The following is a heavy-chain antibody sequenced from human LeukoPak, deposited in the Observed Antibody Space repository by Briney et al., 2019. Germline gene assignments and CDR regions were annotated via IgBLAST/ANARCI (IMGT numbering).Heavy chain of an antibody. D-gene: IGHD1-26*01. CDR1: GYIFTDYR. Sequence: ASVKVSCKASGYIFTDYRLRWVRQAPGQGLEWMGRINTKSGDTNYAQKFQGRVTMTSDTSITTAYMELRRLKSDDTAFYFCATEDSRSGSYYDPWGQGTLVTVSS. CDR2: INTKSGDT. J-gene: IGHJ5*02. CDR3: ATEDSRSGSYYDP. V-gene: IGHV1-2*06.